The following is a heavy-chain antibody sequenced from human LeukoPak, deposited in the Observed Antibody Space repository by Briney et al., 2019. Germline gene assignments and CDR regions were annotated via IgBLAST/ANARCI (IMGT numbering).Heavy chain of an antibody. V-gene: IGHV4-39*07. J-gene: IGHJ5*02. Sequence: SETLSLTCTVSGGSISSSSYYWGWNRQPPGKGLEWIGSIYYSGSTYYNPSLKSRVTISVDTSKNQFSLKLSSVTAADTAVYYCARDKRATYDFWSGYNWFDPWGQGTLVTVSS. CDR3: ARDKRATYDFWSGYNWFDP. D-gene: IGHD3-3*01. CDR1: GGSISSSSYY. CDR2: IYYSGST.